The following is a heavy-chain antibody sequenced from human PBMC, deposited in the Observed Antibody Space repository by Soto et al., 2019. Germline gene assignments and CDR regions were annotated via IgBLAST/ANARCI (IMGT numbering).Heavy chain of an antibody. CDR2: INAYNANT. CDR3: ARAIAGGYGYTTLDY. D-gene: IGHD3-16*01. J-gene: IGHJ4*02. V-gene: IGHV1-18*01. CDR1: GYTFTSYA. Sequence: ASVKVSCKASGYTFTSYAISWVRQAPGQGLEWMGWINAYNANTDYAQKFQGRVTMTTDTSTSTAYMDLRSLRSDDTAVYYCARAIAGGYGYTTLDYWGQGTLVTVSS.